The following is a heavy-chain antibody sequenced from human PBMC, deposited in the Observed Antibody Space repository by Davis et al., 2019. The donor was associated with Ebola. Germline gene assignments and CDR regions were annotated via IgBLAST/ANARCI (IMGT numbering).Heavy chain of an antibody. CDR2: ISYDGSNK. J-gene: IGHJ6*03. CDR3: ARDGLGCSSTSCFHYYMDV. CDR1: GFTFSSYA. D-gene: IGHD2-2*01. V-gene: IGHV3-30-3*01. Sequence: PGGSLRLSCAASGFTFSSYAMHWVRQAPGKGLEWVAVISYDGSNKYYADSVKGRFTISRDNSKNTLYLQMNSLRAEDTAVYYCARDGLGCSSTSCFHYYMDVWGKGTTVTVSS.